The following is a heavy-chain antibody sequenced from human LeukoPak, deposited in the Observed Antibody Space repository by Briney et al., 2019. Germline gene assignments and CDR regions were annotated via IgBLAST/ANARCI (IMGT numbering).Heavy chain of an antibody. D-gene: IGHD5-18*01. Sequence: GESLKISCSGSGYSFTNFWIAWVRQMPGKGLEWMGIIYPGDSDTRYSPSFQGQVTISADKSISTAYLQWSSLKASDTAMYYCARHSDTAMVSYFQHWGQGTLVTVSS. J-gene: IGHJ1*01. CDR2: IYPGDSDT. CDR3: ARHSDTAMVSYFQH. CDR1: GYSFTNFW. V-gene: IGHV5-51*01.